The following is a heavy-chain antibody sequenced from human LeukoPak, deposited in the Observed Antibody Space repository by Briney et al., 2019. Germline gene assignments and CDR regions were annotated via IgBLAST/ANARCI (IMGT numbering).Heavy chain of an antibody. CDR1: GYTFTSYG. J-gene: IGHJ6*03. V-gene: IGHV1-18*01. CDR2: ISAYNGNT. D-gene: IGHD1-26*01. CDR3: ARMDSGSYYYYYYYYMDV. Sequence: GASVKVSCKASGYTFTSYGISWVRQAPGQGLEWMGWISAYNGNTNYAQKLQGRVTMTTDTSTSTAYMELRSLRSDDTAVYYCARMDSGSYYYYYYYYMDVWGKGTTVTVSS.